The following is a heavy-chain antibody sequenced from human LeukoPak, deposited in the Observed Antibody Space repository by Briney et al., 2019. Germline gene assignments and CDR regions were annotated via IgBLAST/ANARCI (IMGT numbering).Heavy chain of an antibody. J-gene: IGHJ2*01. CDR2: IDPSGSYT. CDR3: ARRDYGGYWYFDL. CDR1: GYNFSSYW. V-gene: IGHV5-10-1*01. D-gene: IGHD4-23*01. Sequence: GESLKTHFKGSGYNFSSYWITWVRQMPGKGLEWMGRIDPSGSYTNYSPSFQGHVTISTDTSISTVYLQWSSLKASDTAMYYCARRDYGGYWYFDLWGRGNLVTVSS.